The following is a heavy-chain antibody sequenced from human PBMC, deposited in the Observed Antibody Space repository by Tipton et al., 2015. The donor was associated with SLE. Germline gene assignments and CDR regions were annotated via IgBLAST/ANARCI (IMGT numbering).Heavy chain of an antibody. CDR2: IYPGDSDT. D-gene: IGHD4/OR15-4a*01. CDR1: GYSFTSYW. Sequence: QLVQSGAEVKKPGESLKISCKGSGYSFTSYWIGWVRQMPGKGLEWMGIIYPGDSDTRYSPSFQGQVTISADKSISTAYLQWSSLKASDTAMYYCARRSTISHYSYGMDVWGQGTTVTVSS. V-gene: IGHV5-51*03. CDR3: ARRSTISHYSYGMDV. J-gene: IGHJ6*02.